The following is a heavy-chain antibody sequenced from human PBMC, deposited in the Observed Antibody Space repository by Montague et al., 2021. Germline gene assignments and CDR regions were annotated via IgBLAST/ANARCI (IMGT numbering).Heavy chain of an antibody. Sequence: SETLSLTCTVYGGSFSGYYWSWICQSPGKGLEWIGEINHSGSTNYNPSLKSRVTISVDTSKNQFSLKLSSVTAADTAVCYCARRGVVTGWFDPWGQGTLVTVSS. J-gene: IGHJ5*02. D-gene: IGHD2-21*02. CDR3: ARRGVVTGWFDP. CDR1: GGSFSGYY. V-gene: IGHV4-34*01. CDR2: INHSGST.